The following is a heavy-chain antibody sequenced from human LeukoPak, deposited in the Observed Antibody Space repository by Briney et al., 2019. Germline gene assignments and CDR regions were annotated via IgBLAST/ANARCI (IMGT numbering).Heavy chain of an antibody. CDR2: IYPGDSDT. J-gene: IGHJ6*02. V-gene: IGHV5-51*01. D-gene: IGHD3-22*01. CDR1: GYSFTSYR. Sequence: GESLKISCKGSGYSFTSYRIGWVRQMPGKGLEWMGIIYPGDSDTRYSPSFQGQVTISADKSISTAYLQWSSLKASDTAMYYCARLRPDSSGYYYYYYGMDVWGQGTTVTVSS. CDR3: ARLRPDSSGYYYYYYGMDV.